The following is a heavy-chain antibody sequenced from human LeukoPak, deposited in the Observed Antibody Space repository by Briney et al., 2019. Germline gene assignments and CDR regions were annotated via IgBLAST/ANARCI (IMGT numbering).Heavy chain of an antibody. V-gene: IGHV4-59*01. CDR2: IYYSGST. CDR3: ASYDSSGYYSEGWKYFQH. CDR1: GGSISSYY. J-gene: IGHJ1*01. Sequence: PSETLSLTCTVSGGSISSYYWSWVRQPPGKGLEWIGYIYYSGSTNYNPSLKSRVTISVDTSKNQFSLKLSSVTAADTAAYYCASYDSSGYYSEGWKYFQHWGQGTLVTVSS. D-gene: IGHD3-22*01.